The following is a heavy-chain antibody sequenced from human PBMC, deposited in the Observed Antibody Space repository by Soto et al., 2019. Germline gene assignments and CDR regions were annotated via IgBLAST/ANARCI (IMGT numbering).Heavy chain of an antibody. CDR3: AKPPTYYRDAFDI. D-gene: IGHD3-10*01. J-gene: IGHJ3*02. CDR1: GFTFSSYA. Sequence: PGGSLRLSCAASGFTFSSYAMSWVRQAPGKGLEWVSAISGSGGSTYYAGSVKGRFTISRDNSKNTLYLQMNSLRAEDTAVYYCAKPPTYYRDAFDIWGQGTMVTVSS. V-gene: IGHV3-23*01. CDR2: ISGSGGST.